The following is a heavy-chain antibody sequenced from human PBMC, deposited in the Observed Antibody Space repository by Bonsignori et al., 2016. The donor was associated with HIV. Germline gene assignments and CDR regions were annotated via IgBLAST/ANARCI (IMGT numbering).Heavy chain of an antibody. Sequence: WIRQPPGKGLEWIGSIYYSGSTYYNPSLKSRVTISVDTSKNQFSLKLSSVTAADTALYYCARIIRRDAFDIWGQGTMVTVSS. J-gene: IGHJ3*02. V-gene: IGHV4-39*07. D-gene: IGHD3-10*01. CDR3: ARIIRRDAFDI. CDR2: IYYSGST.